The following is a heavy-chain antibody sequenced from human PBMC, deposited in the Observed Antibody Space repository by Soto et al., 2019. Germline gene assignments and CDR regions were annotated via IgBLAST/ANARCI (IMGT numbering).Heavy chain of an antibody. CDR2: INHSGST. D-gene: IGHD3-9*01. J-gene: IGHJ5*02. Sequence: SETLSLTCAVYGGSFSGYYWSWIRQPPGKGLEWIGEINHSGSTNYNPSLKSRVTISVDTSKNQFSLKLSSVTAADTAVYYCARGGTYYDILTGYYSSVSWFDPWGQRTLVTVSS. CDR1: GGSFSGYY. CDR3: ARGGTYYDILTGYYSSVSWFDP. V-gene: IGHV4-34*01.